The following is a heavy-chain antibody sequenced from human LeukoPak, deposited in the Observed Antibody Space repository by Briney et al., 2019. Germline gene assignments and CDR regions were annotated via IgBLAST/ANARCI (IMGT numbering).Heavy chain of an antibody. CDR3: ARAGGWAFDY. V-gene: IGHV3-7*03. CDR1: GFSFSSYW. CDR2: IKEDGSEK. D-gene: IGHD6-19*01. Sequence: GGSLRLSCGVSGFSFSSYWMSWVRQAPGKGLEWVANIKEDGSEKYYVDSVKGRFTMSRDNAKNSLYLQMNSLRAEDTAVYYCARAGGWAFDYWGQGTQVTVSS. J-gene: IGHJ4*02.